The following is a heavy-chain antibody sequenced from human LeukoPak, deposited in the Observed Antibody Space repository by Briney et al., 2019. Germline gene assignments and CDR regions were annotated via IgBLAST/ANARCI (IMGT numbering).Heavy chain of an antibody. CDR3: ARGGSGSYQPSAFDI. CDR1: GFTFSSYW. V-gene: IGHV3-74*01. Sequence: GGSLRLSCAASGFTFSSYWMHWVRQAPGKGLVWVSRINSDGSSTSYADSVKGRFTISRDNAKNTLYLQMNSLRAEDTAVYYCARGGSGSYQPSAFDIWGQGTMVTVSS. J-gene: IGHJ3*02. CDR2: INSDGSST. D-gene: IGHD1-26*01.